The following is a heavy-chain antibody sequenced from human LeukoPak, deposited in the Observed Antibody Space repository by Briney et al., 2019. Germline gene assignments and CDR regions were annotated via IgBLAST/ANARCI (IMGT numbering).Heavy chain of an antibody. D-gene: IGHD3-3*01. J-gene: IGHJ4*02. CDR1: GGSISSYY. CDR3: AREGGFYRPLDY. Sequence: PSETLSLTCTVSGGSISSYYWNWIRQPPGKGLEWIGYIYYSGSTNYNPSLKSRLIMSVDLPENHISLKLTSVTAADTAVYYCAREGGFYRPLDYSGQGTLVTVSS. CDR2: IYYSGST. V-gene: IGHV4-59*12.